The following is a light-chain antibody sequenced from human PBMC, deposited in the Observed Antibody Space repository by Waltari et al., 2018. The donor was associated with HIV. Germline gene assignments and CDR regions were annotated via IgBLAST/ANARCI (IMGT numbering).Light chain of an antibody. CDR2: AAS. Sequence: DIQLTQSPSFLSASVGDRVTITCRASQGISSYLVWYQQKPGKAPKVLIYAASTLQSGVPSRFSGSGSGTEFTLTISNLQPEDFATYYCQQLNSYPITFGQGTRLEIK. CDR1: QGISSY. J-gene: IGKJ5*01. CDR3: QQLNSYPIT. V-gene: IGKV1-9*01.